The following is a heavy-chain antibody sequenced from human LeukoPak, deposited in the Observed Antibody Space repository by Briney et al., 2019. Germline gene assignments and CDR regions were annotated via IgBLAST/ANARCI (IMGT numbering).Heavy chain of an antibody. D-gene: IGHD3-22*01. J-gene: IGHJ4*02. CDR3: ARDPTVYDSSGFGGDY. CDR2: INPNSGGT. Sequence: ASVKVSCTASGYTFTGYYMHWVRQAPGQGLEWMGWINPNSGGTNYAQKLQGRVTMTRDTSISTAYMELSRLRSDDTAVYYCARDPTVYDSSGFGGDYWSQGTLVTVSS. CDR1: GYTFTGYY. V-gene: IGHV1-2*02.